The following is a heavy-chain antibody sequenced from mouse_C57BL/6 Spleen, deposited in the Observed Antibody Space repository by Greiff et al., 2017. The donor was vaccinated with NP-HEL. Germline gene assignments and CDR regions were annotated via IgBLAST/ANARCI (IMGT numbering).Heavy chain of an antibody. D-gene: IGHD2-3*01. CDR3: TEASIYDGDYPSGFAY. CDR2: LRLNSDHSAT. J-gene: IGHJ3*01. V-gene: IGHV6-3*01. Sequence: EVKVEESGGGLVQPGGSMKLSCVASGFPFSTYWMNWVRQSPEKGLEWVAQLRLNSDHSATHYAESVKGRFTISRDDSKSSVYLQMNNLRSEDTGIYYCTEASIYDGDYPSGFAYWGQGTLVTVSA. CDR1: GFPFSTYW.